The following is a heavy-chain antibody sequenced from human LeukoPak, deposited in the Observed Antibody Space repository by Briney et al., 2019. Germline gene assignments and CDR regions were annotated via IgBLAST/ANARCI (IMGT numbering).Heavy chain of an antibody. CDR3: ARRYLLRFLEWLPQGSSGMDV. V-gene: IGHV4-59*05. Sequence: SETLSLTCTVSGGSISSYYWNWIRQPPGKGLEWIGSIYYSGSTYYNPSLKSRVTISVDTSKNQFSLKLSSVTAADTAVYYCARRYLLRFLEWLPQGSSGMDVWGQGTTVTVSS. J-gene: IGHJ6*02. CDR2: IYYSGST. CDR1: GGSISSYY. D-gene: IGHD3-3*01.